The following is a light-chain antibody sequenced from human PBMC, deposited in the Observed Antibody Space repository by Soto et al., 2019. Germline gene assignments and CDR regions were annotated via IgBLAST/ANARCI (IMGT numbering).Light chain of an antibody. CDR3: QQGFNPPFT. CDR2: AAS. CDR1: QTAASY. V-gene: IGKV1-39*01. J-gene: IGKJ3*01. Sequence: IQMTQSPSSLSASVGDRVTITCGASQTAASYLNWYQQRPGKAPKLLIRAASRLESGVPARFSGSGSGTEFTLTISSLQPEDVATYSCQQGFNPPFTFGPGNKVDV.